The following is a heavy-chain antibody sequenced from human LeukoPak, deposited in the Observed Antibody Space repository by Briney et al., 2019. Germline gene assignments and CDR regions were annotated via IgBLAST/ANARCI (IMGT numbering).Heavy chain of an antibody. D-gene: IGHD3-10*01. Sequence: ASVKVSCKASGYTFTGYYMHWVRQAPGQGLEWMGWINPNSGGTNYAQKFQGRVTMTTDTSTSTAYMELRSLRSDDTAVYYCARDQVVRGVKTSYYYYGMDVWGQGTTVTVSS. V-gene: IGHV1-2*02. CDR3: ARDQVVRGVKTSYYYYGMDV. J-gene: IGHJ6*02. CDR2: INPNSGGT. CDR1: GYTFTGYY.